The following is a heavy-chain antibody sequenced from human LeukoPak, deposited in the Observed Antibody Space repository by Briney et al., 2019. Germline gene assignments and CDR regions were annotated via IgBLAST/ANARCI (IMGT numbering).Heavy chain of an antibody. Sequence: ASVEVSCKASGYTFTSYYMHWVRQAPGQGLEWMGIINPSGGSTSYAQKFQGRVTMTRDMSTSTVYMELSSLRSEDTAVYYCARVGYCSSTSCYSTFDYWGQGTLVTVSS. CDR3: ARVGYCSSTSCYSTFDY. CDR2: INPSGGST. J-gene: IGHJ4*02. V-gene: IGHV1-46*01. CDR1: GYTFTSYY. D-gene: IGHD2-2*01.